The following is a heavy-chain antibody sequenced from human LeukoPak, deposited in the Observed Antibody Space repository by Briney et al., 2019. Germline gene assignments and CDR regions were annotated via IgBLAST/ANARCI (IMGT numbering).Heavy chain of an antibody. Sequence: ASVKVSCKASGYTFASYGISWVRQAPGQGLEWMGWISAYNDNTKYAQNLQGRVTMTTDTSTSTAYMELRRLTSDETALYYCARDTARITTPGGPDYWGQGTLVTVSS. D-gene: IGHD6-13*01. V-gene: IGHV1-18*01. CDR1: GYTFASYG. CDR2: ISAYNDNT. CDR3: ARDTARITTPGGPDY. J-gene: IGHJ4*02.